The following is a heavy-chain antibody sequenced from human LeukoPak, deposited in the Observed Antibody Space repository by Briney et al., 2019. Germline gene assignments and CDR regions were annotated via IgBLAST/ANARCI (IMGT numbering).Heavy chain of an antibody. D-gene: IGHD4-11*01. CDR2: INPDTGGT. CDR1: GWTFTNFY. Sequence: ASVKVSCKASGWTFTNFYIHWVRQAPGQGLEWMGRINPDTGGTNFAQKFQDRVTVTRDTSISTAFLELSSLTSGDAAVYYCVTSFDYSDFYWGQGTLVIVS. CDR3: VTSFDYSDFY. V-gene: IGHV1-2*06. J-gene: IGHJ4*02.